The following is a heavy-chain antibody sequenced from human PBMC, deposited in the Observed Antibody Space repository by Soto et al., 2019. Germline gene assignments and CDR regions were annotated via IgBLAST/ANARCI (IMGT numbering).Heavy chain of an antibody. Sequence: ESLGISCEGSGYTFSTYWIGWGRQMPGKGLEWLGLIYPADSDVRYSPSFQGHVTMSADESISTAYLQWASLKASDAAIYYCARGRVLEQNWQLLDACDVWGKGTRVTV. CDR3: ARGRVLEQNWQLLDACDV. D-gene: IGHD1-1*01. V-gene: IGHV5-51*01. CDR1: GYTFSTYW. CDR2: IYPADSDV. J-gene: IGHJ3*01.